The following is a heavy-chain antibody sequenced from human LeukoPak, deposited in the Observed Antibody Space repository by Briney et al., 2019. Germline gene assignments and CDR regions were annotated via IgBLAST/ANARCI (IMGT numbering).Heavy chain of an antibody. Sequence: GGSLRLSCAASGFTFSTYAMRWVRQAPGKGLELVSSISGGDGSPYYADSVKGRFTISRDNSKNTLYLQMNSLRAEDTAVYYCAKGESHPKYYFDYWGQGTLSPSPQ. J-gene: IGHJ4*02. CDR3: AKGESHPKYYFDY. V-gene: IGHV3-23*01. CDR2: ISGGDGSP. CDR1: GFTFSTYA. D-gene: IGHD3-10*01.